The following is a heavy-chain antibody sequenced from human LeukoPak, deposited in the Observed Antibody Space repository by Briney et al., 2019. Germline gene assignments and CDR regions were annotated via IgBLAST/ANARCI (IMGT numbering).Heavy chain of an antibody. J-gene: IGHJ4*02. CDR3: ARGSATGLAY. CDR2: IDRSGST. CDR1: GGSFSGYS. D-gene: IGHD1-1*01. V-gene: IGHV4-34*01. Sequence: SETLSLTCAVYGGSFSGYSWTWIRQPPGKGLEWIGEIDRSGSTNYNPALKSRLTISVDTSKSQFSLRLTSVTAADTAVYYGARGSATGLAYWGQGTLVTVSS.